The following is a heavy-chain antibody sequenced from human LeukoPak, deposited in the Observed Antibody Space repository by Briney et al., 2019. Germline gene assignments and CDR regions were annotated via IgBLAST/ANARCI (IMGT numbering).Heavy chain of an antibody. CDR1: GFTFSSYA. CDR2: INGGGVTT. V-gene: IGHV3-23*01. D-gene: IGHD6-13*01. Sequence: PGGSLRLSCAASGFTFSSYAMSWVRQAPGKGLEWVSVINGGGVTTYYASSVKGRFTISRDNSKNTLYLQMTSLRAEDTAVYYCAIRYSSSWYSFGYWGQGTLVTVSS. CDR3: AIRYSSSWYSFGY. J-gene: IGHJ4*02.